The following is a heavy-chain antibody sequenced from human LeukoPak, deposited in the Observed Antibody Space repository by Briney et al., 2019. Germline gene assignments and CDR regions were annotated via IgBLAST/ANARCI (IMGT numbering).Heavy chain of an antibody. Sequence: ASVKVSCKASGYTFTSYAMHWVRQAPGQRLEWMGWINAGNGNTKYSQKFQGRVTITRDTSASTAYMELSSLRSEDTAVYYCARGYDFWSGYPEYYFDYWGQGTLVTVSS. J-gene: IGHJ4*02. CDR1: GYTFTSYA. CDR2: INAGNGNT. CDR3: ARGYDFWSGYPEYYFDY. D-gene: IGHD3-3*01. V-gene: IGHV1-3*01.